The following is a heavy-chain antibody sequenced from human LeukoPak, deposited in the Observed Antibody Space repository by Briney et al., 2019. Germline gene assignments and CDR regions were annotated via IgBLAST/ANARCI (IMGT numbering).Heavy chain of an antibody. D-gene: IGHD6-19*01. CDR3: AREGIAVAANPYYFGY. CDR1: GGTFSSYA. J-gene: IGHJ4*02. CDR2: IIPIFGTA. V-gene: IGHV1-69*13. Sequence: SVKVSCKASGGTFSSYAISWVRQAPGQGLEWMGGIIPIFGTANYAQKFQGRVTITADESTSTAYMELSSLRSEDTAVYYCAREGIAVAANPYYFGYWGQGTLVTVSS.